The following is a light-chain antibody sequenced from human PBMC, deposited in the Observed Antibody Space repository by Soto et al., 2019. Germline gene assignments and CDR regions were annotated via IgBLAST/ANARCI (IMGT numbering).Light chain of an antibody. Sequence: QSVLTQSPSVSAAPGQKVTISCSGSSSNIGNNYVSWYQQLPGTAPKLLIYDHNKRPSGIPDRFSGSKSGTSGTLDITGLQTGDEADYYCATWDGSLPGEVFGGGTKVTVL. CDR2: DHN. CDR3: ATWDGSLPGEV. V-gene: IGLV1-51*01. J-gene: IGLJ2*01. CDR1: SSNIGNNY.